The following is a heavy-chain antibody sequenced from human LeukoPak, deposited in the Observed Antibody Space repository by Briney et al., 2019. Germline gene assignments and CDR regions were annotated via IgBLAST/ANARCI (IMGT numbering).Heavy chain of an antibody. CDR2: IKHDGSEA. Sequence: GESLKISCAASGFTFSSYWMSWVRQAPGKGLEWVANIKHDGSEAYYVASVKGRFTISKDNAKNSLYLQMNSLRTEDTAVYYCVKGRGGYVKYKTFDYWGQGTLVTVSS. D-gene: IGHD5-12*01. J-gene: IGHJ4*02. V-gene: IGHV3-7*01. CDR3: VKGRGGYVKYKTFDY. CDR1: GFTFSSYW.